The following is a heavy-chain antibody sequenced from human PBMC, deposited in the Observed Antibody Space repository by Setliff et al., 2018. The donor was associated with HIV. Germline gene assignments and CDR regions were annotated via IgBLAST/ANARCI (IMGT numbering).Heavy chain of an antibody. Sequence: PGGSLRLSCAASGFTFSTYCMNWVRQAPGKGLEWVSSISYGSTWVYYSDSVKGRFTLSRDTSKNTLSLQMNTLRPEDTAVYFCARVRLYNSALDYWGQGTLVTVSS. CDR1: GFTFSTYC. CDR2: ISYGSTWV. CDR3: ARVRLYNSALDY. V-gene: IGHV3-21*01. D-gene: IGHD3-22*01. J-gene: IGHJ4*02.